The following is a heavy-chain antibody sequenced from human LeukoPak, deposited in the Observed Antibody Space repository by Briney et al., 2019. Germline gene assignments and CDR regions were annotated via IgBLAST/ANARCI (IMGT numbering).Heavy chain of an antibody. J-gene: IGHJ6*03. V-gene: IGHV1-8*01. Sequence: ASVKVSCKASGYTFTSYDINWVRQATGQGLEWMGWMNPNSGNTGYAQKFQGRVTMTRNTSISTAYMELSSLRSEDTAVYYCARARGWGSSSSFNYYYYMDVWGKGTTVTVSS. D-gene: IGHD6-6*01. CDR1: GYTFTSYD. CDR2: MNPNSGNT. CDR3: ARARGWGSSSSFNYYYYMDV.